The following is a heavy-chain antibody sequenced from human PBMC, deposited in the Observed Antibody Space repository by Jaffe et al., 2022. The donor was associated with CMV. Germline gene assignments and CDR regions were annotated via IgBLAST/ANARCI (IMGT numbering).Heavy chain of an antibody. J-gene: IGHJ4*02. V-gene: IGHV3-43*01. CDR3: ARGDSFSIDH. CDR2: ISWDGTTP. CDR1: GFTFDDYT. D-gene: IGHD3-22*01. Sequence: QLVESGEFVVQPGGSLRLSCAASGFTFDDYTMHWVRQAPGKGLEWVGLISWDGTTPYYADSVKGRFTLSRDNSKNSLYLQMNSLRTEDTALYYCARGDSFSIDHWGQGTLVTVSS.